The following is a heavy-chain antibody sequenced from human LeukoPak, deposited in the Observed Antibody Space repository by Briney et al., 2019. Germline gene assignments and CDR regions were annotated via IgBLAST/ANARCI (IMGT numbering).Heavy chain of an antibody. CDR3: ARESGYSFTYP. V-gene: IGHV3-48*03. J-gene: IGHJ5*02. CDR2: ISSSGNTL. D-gene: IGHD5-18*01. Sequence: PGRSLRLSCAASGFTFSSYAMHWVRQPPGKGLEWVSYISSSGNTLYYADSVKGRFTISRDNAKNSLYLQMNSLRAEDTAVYYCARESGYSFTYPWGQGTLVAVSS. CDR1: GFTFSSYA.